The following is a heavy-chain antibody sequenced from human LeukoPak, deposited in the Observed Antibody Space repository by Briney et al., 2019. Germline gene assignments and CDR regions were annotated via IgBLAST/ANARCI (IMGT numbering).Heavy chain of an antibody. CDR3: AREGGPGEAFDI. V-gene: IGHV4-31*03. Sequence: SETLSLTCTISGGFNSSGGYYWSWIRQPPGKGPEWIGYIYYCGSTDYNPSLKGRVTISEDTSNNQFALELSSANAADTAVHFRAREGGPGEAFDIWGQGTMVTVSS. CDR2: IYYCGST. D-gene: IGHD3-16*01. J-gene: IGHJ3*02. CDR1: GGFNSSGGYY.